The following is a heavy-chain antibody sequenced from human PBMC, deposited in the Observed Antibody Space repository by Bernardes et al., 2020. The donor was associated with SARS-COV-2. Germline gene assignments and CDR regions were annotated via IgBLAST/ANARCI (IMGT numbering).Heavy chain of an antibody. D-gene: IGHD6-19*01. J-gene: IGHJ4*02. CDR3: TYSVFRSDWYLDH. Sequence: SGPTLVKLSQTLTLTFTFSGFSFSTSGVGVAWIRQPPGKALEWLGLLYWNEDRRYSPSLNSRLTITRDTSKNQVVLTLTNMDPVDTATYFCTYSVFRSDWYLDHWGQGTLVTVSS. CDR2: LYWNEDR. CDR1: GFSFSTSGVG. V-gene: IGHV2-5*01.